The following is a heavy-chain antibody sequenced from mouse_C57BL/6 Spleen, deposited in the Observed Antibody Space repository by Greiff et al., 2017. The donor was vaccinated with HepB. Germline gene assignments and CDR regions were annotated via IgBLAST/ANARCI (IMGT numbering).Heavy chain of an antibody. CDR1: GYTFTGYW. Sequence: VQLQQSGAELMKPGASVKLSCKATGYTFTGYWIEWVKRRPGHGLEWIGEILPGSGSTNYNEKFKGKATFTADTSSNTAYMQLSSLTTEDSAIYYCASSWLRRGDYYFDYWGQGTTLTVSS. CDR3: ASSWLRRGDYYFDY. J-gene: IGHJ2*01. V-gene: IGHV1-9*01. D-gene: IGHD2-2*01. CDR2: ILPGSGST.